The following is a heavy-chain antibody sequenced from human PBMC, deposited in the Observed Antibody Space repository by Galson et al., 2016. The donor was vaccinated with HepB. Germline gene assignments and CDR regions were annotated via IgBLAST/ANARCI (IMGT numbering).Heavy chain of an antibody. V-gene: IGHV3-48*02. CDR1: GFTFSIYS. Sequence: SLRLSCAASGFTFSIYSMHWVRQAPGRGLVWVSYISSSSSVIYYVDSEKVRFTISSENAKNSLYLQRNSVGDEDTAIYYCERHHDDSSVIRWFDPWGQGTVVTVSS. J-gene: IGHJ5*02. CDR2: ISSSSSVI. D-gene: IGHD3-22*01. CDR3: ERHHDDSSVIRWFDP.